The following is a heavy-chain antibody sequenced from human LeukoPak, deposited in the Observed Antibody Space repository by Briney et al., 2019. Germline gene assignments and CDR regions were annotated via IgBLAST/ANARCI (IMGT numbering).Heavy chain of an antibody. Sequence: ASVKVSCKASGYTFTSYDINWVRQATGQGLEWMGWINPNSGGTNYAQKFRGRVTMTRDLSTSTDYMELSSLRSDDTAVYFCARDNSVGDYAWWFDPWGQGTLVTVSS. CDR3: ARDNSVGDYAWWFDP. CDR1: GYTFTSYD. J-gene: IGHJ5*02. V-gene: IGHV1-8*01. D-gene: IGHD1-26*01. CDR2: INPNSGGT.